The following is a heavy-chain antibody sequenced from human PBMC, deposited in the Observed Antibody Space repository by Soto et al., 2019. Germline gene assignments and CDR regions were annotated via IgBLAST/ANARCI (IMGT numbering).Heavy chain of an antibody. CDR2: ISSSSRTI. V-gene: IGHV3-48*02. Sequence: WGSLRLSCAASGFTFVSYSISCVRHSPLKWREWVSYISSSSRTIYYADSVKGRFTISRDNAKNSLYLQMNSLRDEDAAVYYCARDRRQSTIFGVVIIPAFDYWGQGTLVTVSS. CDR1: GFTFVSYS. CDR3: ARDRRQSTIFGVVIIPAFDY. D-gene: IGHD3-3*01. J-gene: IGHJ4*02.